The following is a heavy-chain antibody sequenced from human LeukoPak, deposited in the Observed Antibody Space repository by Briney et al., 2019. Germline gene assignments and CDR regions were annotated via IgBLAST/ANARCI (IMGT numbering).Heavy chain of an antibody. CDR2: ISSSSSYI. D-gene: IGHD5-18*01. V-gene: IGHV3-21*01. J-gene: IGHJ4*02. CDR3: ARDYSSPYLKYYFDY. Sequence: GRSLRLSCAASGFTFSSYSMNWVRQAPGKGLEWVSSISSSSSYIYYADSVKGRFTISRDNAKNSLYLQMNSLRAEDTAVYYCARDYSSPYLKYYFDYWGQGTLVTVSS. CDR1: GFTFSSYS.